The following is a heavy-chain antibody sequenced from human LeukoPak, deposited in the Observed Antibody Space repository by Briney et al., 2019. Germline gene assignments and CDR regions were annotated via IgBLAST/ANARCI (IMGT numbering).Heavy chain of an antibody. V-gene: IGHV1-2*02. CDR3: ARKSAARRTSEFDY. Sequence: ASVKVSCKASGYSFTGHYMHWVRQAPGQGLEWMGWINPNSGGTNYAQKFQGRVTMTRDTSISTAYMELSSLGSDDTAVFYCARKSAARRTSEFDYWGPGTPVTVSS. CDR2: INPNSGGT. J-gene: IGHJ4*02. CDR1: GYSFTGHY. D-gene: IGHD6-6*01.